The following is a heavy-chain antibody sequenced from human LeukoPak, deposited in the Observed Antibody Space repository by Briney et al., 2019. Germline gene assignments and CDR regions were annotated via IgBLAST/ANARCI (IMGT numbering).Heavy chain of an antibody. D-gene: IGHD4-17*01. J-gene: IGHJ6*04. CDR2: ISYDGSNK. CDR3: AKVNVTTYYYGRDA. Sequence: PGGSLRLSCAASGFTFSSYGMHWVRQAPGKGLEWVAVISYDGSNKYYADSVKGRFTISRDNSKSTLYLQMNSLRAEDTAVYYCAKVNVTTYYYGRDAWGKGTTVTVSS. CDR1: GFTFSSYG. V-gene: IGHV3-30*18.